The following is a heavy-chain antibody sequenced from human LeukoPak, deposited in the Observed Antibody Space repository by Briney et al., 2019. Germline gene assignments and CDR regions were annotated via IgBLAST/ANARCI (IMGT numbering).Heavy chain of an antibody. CDR2: IYYSGST. Sequence: SETLSLTCTVSGGSISSSSYYWGWIRQPPGKGLEWIGSIYYSGSTYYNPSLKSRVTISVDTSKNQFSLKLSSVTAADTAVYYCARAVAAMKDAFDIWGQGTMVTVSS. CDR1: GGSISSSSYY. D-gene: IGHD6-19*01. V-gene: IGHV4-39*01. CDR3: ARAVAAMKDAFDI. J-gene: IGHJ3*02.